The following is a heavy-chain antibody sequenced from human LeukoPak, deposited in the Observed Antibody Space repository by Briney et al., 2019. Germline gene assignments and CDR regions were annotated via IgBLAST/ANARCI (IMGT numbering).Heavy chain of an antibody. CDR3: ARETAAGYWYFDL. J-gene: IGHJ2*01. D-gene: IGHD6-25*01. CDR2: IIPIFGTA. V-gene: IGHV1-69*05. Sequence: SVKVSCKASGGTFSSYAISWVRQAPGQGLEWMGRIIPIFGTANYAQKFQGRVTITTDESTSTAYMELSSLRSEDTAVYYCARETAAGYWYFDLWGRGTLVTVSS. CDR1: GGTFSSYA.